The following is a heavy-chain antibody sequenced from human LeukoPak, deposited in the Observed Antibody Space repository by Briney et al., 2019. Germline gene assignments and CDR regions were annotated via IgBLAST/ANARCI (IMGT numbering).Heavy chain of an antibody. CDR2: IRSKAYGGTT. J-gene: IGHJ6*04. D-gene: IGHD1-7*01. CDR3: TRDLKNLGNYYYYGMDV. V-gene: IGHV3-49*04. CDR1: GFTFGDYA. Sequence: GRSLRLSCTASGFTFGDYAMGWVRHAPGKGLGWEGSIRSKAYGGTTEYAASVKGRFTISRDDSKSIAYLQMNSLKTEDTAVYYCTRDLKNLGNYYYYGMDVWGKGTTVTVSS.